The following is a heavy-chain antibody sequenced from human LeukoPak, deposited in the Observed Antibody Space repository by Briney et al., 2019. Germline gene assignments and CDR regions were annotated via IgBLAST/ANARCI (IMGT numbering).Heavy chain of an antibody. CDR3: AINYYDSSGYLQYFDY. D-gene: IGHD3-22*01. Sequence: PSETLSLTSTVSRGSISSSSYYWGWIRQPPGKGLEWIGTIYYSGSTYYNPSLKSRVTISVDTSKNQFSLKLTSVTAADTAVYYCAINYYDSSGYLQYFDYWGQGALVTVSS. J-gene: IGHJ4*02. V-gene: IGHV4-39*01. CDR1: RGSISSSSYY. CDR2: IYYSGST.